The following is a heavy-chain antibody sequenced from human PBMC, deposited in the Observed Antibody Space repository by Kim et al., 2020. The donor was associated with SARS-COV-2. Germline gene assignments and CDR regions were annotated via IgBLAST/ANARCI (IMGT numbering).Heavy chain of an antibody. J-gene: IGHJ4*02. CDR3: ARDDYGTFDY. V-gene: IGHV6-1*01. CDR2: YN. Sequence: YNDYAVSVKSRISINSDTSKNQCSLQLNSVTPEDTAVYYCARDDYGTFDYWGQGILVTVSS. D-gene: IGHD4-17*01.